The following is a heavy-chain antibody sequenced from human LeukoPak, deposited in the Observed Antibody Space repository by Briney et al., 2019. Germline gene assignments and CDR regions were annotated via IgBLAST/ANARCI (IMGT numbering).Heavy chain of an antibody. CDR1: GFTFGSYW. V-gene: IGHV3-74*01. J-gene: IGHJ4*02. CDR2: ISPDGRTT. CDR3: KRANPLDGGNLYPFDS. Sequence: GGSLRLSCAASGFTFGSYWMHWVRLAPGEGLVWVSRISPDGRTTSYADSVEGRFTISRDNAKSTLYLQMNSLRAEDTAIYYCKRANPLDGGNLYPFDSWGQGTLVTVFS. D-gene: IGHD4-23*01.